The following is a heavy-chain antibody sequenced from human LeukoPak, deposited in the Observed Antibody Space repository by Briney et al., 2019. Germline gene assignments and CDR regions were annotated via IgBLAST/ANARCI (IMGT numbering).Heavy chain of an antibody. CDR1: GGSISSYY. V-gene: IGHV4-59*01. CDR3: ARDGGRDGYNYFDY. Sequence: SETLSLTCTVSGGSISSYYWSWIRQPPGKGLEWTGYIYYSGSTNYNPSLKSRVTISVDTSKNQFSLKLSSVTAADTAVYYCARDGGRDGYNYFDYWGQGTLVTVSS. J-gene: IGHJ4*02. D-gene: IGHD5-24*01. CDR2: IYYSGST.